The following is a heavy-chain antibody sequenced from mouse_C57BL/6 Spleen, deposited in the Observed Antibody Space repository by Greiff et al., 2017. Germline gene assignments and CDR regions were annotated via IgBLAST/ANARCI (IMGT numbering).Heavy chain of an antibody. V-gene: IGHV1-15*01. CDR3: TRGYYIAMDY. CDR2: IDPETGGT. CDR1: GYTFTDYE. Sequence: VKVVESGAELVRPGASVTLSCKASGYTFTDYEMHWVKQTPVHGLEWIGAIDPETGGTAYNQKFKGKAILTADKSSSTAYMELRSLTSEDSAVYYCTRGYYIAMDYWGQGTSVTVSS. D-gene: IGHD2-3*01. J-gene: IGHJ4*01.